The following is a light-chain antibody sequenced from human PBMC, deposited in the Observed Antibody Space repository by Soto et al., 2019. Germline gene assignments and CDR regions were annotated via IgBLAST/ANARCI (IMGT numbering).Light chain of an antibody. J-gene: IGKJ2*01. Sequence: DVVMTQSPLSLPVTLGQPASISCRSSQSLVFSDGNTYLNWFQQRPGQSPRRLIYKVSNRDSGVPDRFSGSGSGTDFTLKISRVEAEDVGFYYCMQATDWPYTFGQGTKLEIK. CDR3: MQATDWPYT. CDR2: KVS. V-gene: IGKV2-30*01. CDR1: QSLVFSDGNTY.